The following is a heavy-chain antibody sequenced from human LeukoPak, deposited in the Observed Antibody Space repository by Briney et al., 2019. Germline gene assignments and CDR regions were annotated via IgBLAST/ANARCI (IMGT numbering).Heavy chain of an antibody. J-gene: IGHJ5*02. CDR3: AGLTLLPS. V-gene: IGHV3-53*01. CDR1: GFTFSDYR. CDR2: IYAGGST. Sequence: GGSLRLSCAASGFTFSDYRMNWVRQAPGKGLEWVSVIYAGGSTFYADSVKGRFTISRDNSKNTLYLQMNSLRVDDTAVYYCAGLTLLPSWGQGTLVTVSS. D-gene: IGHD3-9*01.